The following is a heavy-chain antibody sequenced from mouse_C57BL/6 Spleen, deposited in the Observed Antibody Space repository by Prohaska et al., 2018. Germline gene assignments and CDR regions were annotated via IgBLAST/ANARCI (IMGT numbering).Heavy chain of an antibody. CDR2: IRLKSDNYET. D-gene: IGHD1-3*01. J-gene: IGHJ2*01. V-gene: IGHV6-3*01. CDR3: TAPAGSSDY. Sequence: EVKLEESGGGLVQPGGSMKLSCVASGFTFSNYWMNWVRQSPEKGLEWVAQIRLKSDNYETHYAESVKGRFTISRDDSKSSVYRQMNNLRAEDTGIYYCTAPAGSSDYWGQGTTLTVSS. CDR1: GFTFSNYW.